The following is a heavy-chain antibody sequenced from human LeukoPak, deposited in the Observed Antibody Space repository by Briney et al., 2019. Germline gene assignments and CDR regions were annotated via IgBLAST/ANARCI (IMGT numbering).Heavy chain of an antibody. J-gene: IGHJ6*02. CDR1: GYTFTSYD. V-gene: IGHV1-8*01. Sequence: ASVKVSCKASGYTFTSYDINWVRQATGQGLEWMGWINPNSGNTGYAQKFQGRVTMTRNTSISTAYMELSSLRSEDTAVYCCARGGYSSSWYSLSYYYYYGMDVWGQGTTVTVSS. CDR2: INPNSGNT. D-gene: IGHD6-13*01. CDR3: ARGGYSSSWYSLSYYYYYGMDV.